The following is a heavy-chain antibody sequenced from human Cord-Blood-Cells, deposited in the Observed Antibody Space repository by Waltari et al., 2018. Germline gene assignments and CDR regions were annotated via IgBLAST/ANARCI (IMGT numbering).Heavy chain of an antibody. CDR3: ATRYSGSYYAFDI. V-gene: IGHV4-34*01. Sequence: QVQLQQWGAGLLKPSATPHLTCAVYSGSFIGYYCSWLPQPPGKGLEWIGEINHSGSTNYNPSFKSRVTISVATSKNQFSLKLSSVTAADTAVYYCATRYSGSYYAFDIWGQGTMVTVSS. CDR2: INHSGST. J-gene: IGHJ3*02. D-gene: IGHD1-26*01. CDR1: SGSFIGYY.